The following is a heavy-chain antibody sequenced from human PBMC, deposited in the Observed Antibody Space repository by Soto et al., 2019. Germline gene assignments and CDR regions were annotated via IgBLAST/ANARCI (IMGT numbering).Heavy chain of an antibody. Sequence: GASVKVSCKVSGYTLTELSMHWVRQAPGKGLEWMGGFDPEDGETIYAQKFQGRVTMTEDTSTDTAYMELSSLRSEDTAVYYCATPNPYIAAAHLIMAVWGQGTTVTVSS. V-gene: IGHV1-24*01. D-gene: IGHD6-13*01. CDR3: ATPNPYIAAAHLIMAV. CDR2: FDPEDGET. CDR1: GYTLTELS. J-gene: IGHJ6*02.